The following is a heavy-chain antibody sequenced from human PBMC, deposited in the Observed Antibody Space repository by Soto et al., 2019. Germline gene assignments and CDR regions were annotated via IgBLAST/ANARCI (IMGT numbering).Heavy chain of an antibody. D-gene: IGHD2-2*02. V-gene: IGHV1-46*03. J-gene: IGHJ4*02. CDR3: ARQKFRYCSSTSCYTPFDY. Sequence: QVQLVQSGAEVKKPGASVKVSCKASGYTFTSYYMHWVRQAPGRGLEWMGIINPSGGSTSYAQKFQGRVTMTRDTSTSTVYMELSSLRSEDTAVYYCARQKFRYCSSTSCYTPFDYWGQGTLVTVSS. CDR2: INPSGGST. CDR1: GYTFTSYY.